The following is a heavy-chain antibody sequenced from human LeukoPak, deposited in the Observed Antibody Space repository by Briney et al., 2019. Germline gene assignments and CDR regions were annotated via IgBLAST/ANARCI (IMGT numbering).Heavy chain of an antibody. CDR2: MSNDGSNK. V-gene: IGHV3-30*18. Sequence: GGSLRLSCAASGFSFSNYGMHWVRQAPGKGLEWVAVMSNDGSNKYYEDSVKGRFTISRDNSKNTLYLQMNSLRAEDTAVYYCAKDSSGPNDYYDSSGYQASYFQHWGQGTLVTVSS. CDR1: GFSFSNYG. CDR3: AKDSSGPNDYYDSSGYQASYFQH. D-gene: IGHD3-22*01. J-gene: IGHJ1*01.